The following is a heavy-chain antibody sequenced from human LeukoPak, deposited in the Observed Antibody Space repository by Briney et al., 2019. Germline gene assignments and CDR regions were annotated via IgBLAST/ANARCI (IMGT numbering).Heavy chain of an antibody. CDR1: GFTFSSYG. V-gene: IGHV3-30*18. CDR2: ISYDGSNK. Sequence: GGSLRLSCAASGFTFSSYGMHWVRQAPGKGLEWVAVISYDGSNKYYADSVKGRFTISRDNSKDTLYLQMNSLRAEDTAVYYCAKSYVGDSSWYSTDFDYWGQGTLVTVSS. D-gene: IGHD6-13*01. J-gene: IGHJ4*02. CDR3: AKSYVGDSSWYSTDFDY.